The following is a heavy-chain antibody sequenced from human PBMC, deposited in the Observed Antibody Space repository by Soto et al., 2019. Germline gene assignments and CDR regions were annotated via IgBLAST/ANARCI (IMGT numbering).Heavy chain of an antibody. J-gene: IGHJ4*02. D-gene: IGHD3-22*01. CDR2: ISAYNGQT. CDR3: ARDDGSAYYPY. CDR1: GYTFPTYG. Sequence: ASVKVSCKASGYTFPTYGISWMRQAPGQGLEWMGWISAYNGQTSYAHNVQGRVAMTTDTTTDTAFMELRSLTPDDTAMYFCARDDGSAYYPYWGQGTLITVSS. V-gene: IGHV1-18*01.